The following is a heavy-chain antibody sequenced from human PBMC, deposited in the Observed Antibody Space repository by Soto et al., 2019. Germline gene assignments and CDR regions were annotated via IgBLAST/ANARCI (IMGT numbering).Heavy chain of an antibody. Sequence: EVQLLESGGGLVQPGGSLRLSCAASGFTFSTYAMNWVRQAPGKGLEWVSGISGSGDSTYYADYVKGRFTVSRDNSKNTLYLQMISLTAEDTAVFYCAKARSSGWSFDYWCQGTLVTVSS. CDR3: AKARSSGWSFDY. V-gene: IGHV3-23*01. CDR1: GFTFSTYA. J-gene: IGHJ4*02. D-gene: IGHD6-19*01. CDR2: ISGSGDST.